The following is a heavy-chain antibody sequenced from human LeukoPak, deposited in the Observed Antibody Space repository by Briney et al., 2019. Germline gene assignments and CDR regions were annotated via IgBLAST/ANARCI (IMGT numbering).Heavy chain of an antibody. J-gene: IGHJ4*02. D-gene: IGHD2-2*01. CDR2: ISYDGSNK. Sequence: GRSLRLSCAASGFTYSSYGMHWVRQAPGKGLEWVAVISYDGSNKYYADSVKGRFTISRDNSKNTLYLQMNSLRAEDTAVYYCAKAVRGSTSCPDYWGQGTLVTVSS. V-gene: IGHV3-30*18. CDR1: GFTYSSYG. CDR3: AKAVRGSTSCPDY.